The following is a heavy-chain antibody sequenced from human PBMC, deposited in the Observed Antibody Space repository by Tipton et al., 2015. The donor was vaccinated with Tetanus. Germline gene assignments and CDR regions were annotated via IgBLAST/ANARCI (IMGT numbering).Heavy chain of an antibody. D-gene: IGHD1-26*01. CDR2: ISGASHVT. V-gene: IGHV3-21*04. CDR1: GFTFSSYS. Sequence: SLRLSCAASGFTFSSYSMNWVRQAPGKGLEWVSSISGASHVTFYADSVKGRFTISRDTSKNTLSLQMNTLRAEDTAVYYCANLTTRWGQGTLVPISS. J-gene: IGHJ4*02. CDR3: ANLTTR.